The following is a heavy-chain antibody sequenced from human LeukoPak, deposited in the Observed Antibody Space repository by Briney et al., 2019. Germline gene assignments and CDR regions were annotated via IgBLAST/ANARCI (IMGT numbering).Heavy chain of an antibody. Sequence: GGSLDSSVQALGSTFASFALSWFPRAPGKGLEWVSAISGSGGSTYYADSVKGRFTISRDNSKNTLYLQMNSLRAEDTAVYYCANSEARDYWGQGTLVTVSS. J-gene: IGHJ4*02. CDR2: ISGSGGST. V-gene: IGHV3-23*01. CDR1: GSTFASFA. CDR3: ANSEARDY.